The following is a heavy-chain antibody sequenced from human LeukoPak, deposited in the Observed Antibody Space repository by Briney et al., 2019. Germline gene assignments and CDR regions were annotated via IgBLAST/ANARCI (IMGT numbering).Heavy chain of an antibody. D-gene: IGHD5-12*01. CDR1: KFTFNDYA. Sequence: GGSLRLSCAASKFTFNDYAMHWVRQAPGKGLEWVSGISWNSDNIGYADSVRGRFTISRDNAKNPLYLQMNSLKTEDTAVYYCAKDISSDYDDGGWFDPWGQGTLVAVSS. CDR2: ISWNSDNI. V-gene: IGHV3-9*01. CDR3: AKDISSDYDDGGWFDP. J-gene: IGHJ5*02.